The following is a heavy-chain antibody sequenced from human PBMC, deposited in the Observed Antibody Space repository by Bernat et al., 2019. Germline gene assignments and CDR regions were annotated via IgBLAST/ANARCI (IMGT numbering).Heavy chain of an antibody. CDR1: GFTFSSYG. J-gene: IGHJ6*02. CDR2: ISYDGSNK. Sequence: QVQLVESGGGVVQPGRSLRLSCAASGFTFSSYGMHWVRQAPGKGLEWVAVISYDGSNKYYADSVKGRFTISRDNSKNTLYLQMNSLRAEDTAVYYCASFDMVRGVIEPNYYYYGMDVWGQGTTVTVSS. V-gene: IGHV3-30*03. D-gene: IGHD3-10*01. CDR3: ASFDMVRGVIEPNYYYYGMDV.